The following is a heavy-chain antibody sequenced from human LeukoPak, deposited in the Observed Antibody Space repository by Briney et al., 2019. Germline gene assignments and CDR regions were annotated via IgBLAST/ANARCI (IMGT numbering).Heavy chain of an antibody. CDR2: INHSGST. D-gene: IGHD3-22*01. CDR1: GGSFSGYN. Sequence: SKTLSLTCAVYGGSFSGYNRSWLRQPLGKGLEWIGEINHSGSTNYNPSLKSRVTISVDTSKNQFSLKLSSVTAADTAVYYCAVNYYDSSGYPASYFDYWGEGTLVTVSS. CDR3: AVNYYDSSGYPASYFDY. V-gene: IGHV4-34*01. J-gene: IGHJ4*02.